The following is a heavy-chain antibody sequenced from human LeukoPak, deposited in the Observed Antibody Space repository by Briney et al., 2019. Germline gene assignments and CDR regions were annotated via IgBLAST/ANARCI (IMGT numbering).Heavy chain of an antibody. CDR1: GFTFSSYA. CDR2: ISSSSSYI. D-gene: IGHD3-3*01. CDR3: ARSVSLYDFWSGYYSRLPDYYGMDV. V-gene: IGHV3-21*01. J-gene: IGHJ6*02. Sequence: KSGGSLRLSCVASGFTFSSYAMHWVRQAPGKGLEWVSSISSSSSYIYYADSVKGRFTISRDNAKNSLYLQMNSLRAEDTAVYYCARSVSLYDFWSGYYSRLPDYYGMDVWGQGTTVTVSS.